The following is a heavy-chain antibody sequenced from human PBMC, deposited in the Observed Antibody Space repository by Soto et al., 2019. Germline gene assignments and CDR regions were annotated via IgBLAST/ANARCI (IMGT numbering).Heavy chain of an antibody. D-gene: IGHD1-1*01. V-gene: IGHV3-53*01. CDR2: LYDVDGS. CDR3: ATWHELEHAYDV. J-gene: IGHJ3*01. Sequence: DVQLVESGGGLMQPGESLRLSCAASGLTVSGKKYVAWVRQAPGKWLEWVSALYDVDGSFYSDSVKGRFTTSSDSSKTTVYLQMNDLRPADTAVYYCATWHELEHAYDVWGQGTTVTVSS. CDR1: GLTVSGKKY.